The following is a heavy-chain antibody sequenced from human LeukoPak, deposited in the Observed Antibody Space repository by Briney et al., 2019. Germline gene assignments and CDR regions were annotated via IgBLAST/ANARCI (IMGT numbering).Heavy chain of an antibody. CDR1: GFTFSSYA. CDR2: ISGSGGST. Sequence: PGGSLRLSCAASGFTFSSYAMSWVRQAPGKGLEWVSAISGSGGSTYYADSVKGRFTISRDNSKNTLYLQMNSLRAEDTAVYYCAKEEGYSSGWYSRGHVDYWGQGTLVTVSS. CDR3: AKEEGYSSGWYSRGHVDY. D-gene: IGHD6-19*01. V-gene: IGHV3-23*01. J-gene: IGHJ4*02.